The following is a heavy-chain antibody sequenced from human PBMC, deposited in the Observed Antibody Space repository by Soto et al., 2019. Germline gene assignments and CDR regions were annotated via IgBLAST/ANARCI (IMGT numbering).Heavy chain of an antibody. D-gene: IGHD5-18*01. CDR2: INPNGGIT. CDR1: GYTFTHYY. V-gene: IGHV1-46*01. CDR3: ATSVNSAMAFDY. J-gene: IGHJ4*02. Sequence: ASVKVSCKASGYTFTHYYIHWVRQAPGQGLEWMGIINPNGGITTYAQKFRAGFSMTRDTSTSTVYLELSGLRSDDSAVYYCATSVNSAMAFDYWGQGTLVTVSS.